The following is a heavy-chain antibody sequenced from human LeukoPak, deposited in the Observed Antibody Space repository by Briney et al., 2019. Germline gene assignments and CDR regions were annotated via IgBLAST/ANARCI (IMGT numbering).Heavy chain of an antibody. CDR2: ISAYNGNT. Sequence: ASVKVSCKASGYTFTSYGISWVRQAPGQGLEWMGWISAYNGNTNYAQKLQGRVTMTTDTSTSTACMELRSLRSDDTAVYYCASFTWELPPDVWGQGTTVTVSS. V-gene: IGHV1-18*01. CDR1: GYTFTSYG. J-gene: IGHJ6*02. CDR3: ASFTWELPPDV. D-gene: IGHD1-26*01.